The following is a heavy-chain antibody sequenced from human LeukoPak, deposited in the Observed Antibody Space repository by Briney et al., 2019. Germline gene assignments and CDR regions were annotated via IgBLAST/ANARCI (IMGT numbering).Heavy chain of an antibody. Sequence: GGSLRLSCAASGFTFSNAWMSWVRQAPGKGLEWVGRIKSKTDGGTTDYAAPVKGRFTISRDDSKNTLYLQMNSLKTEDTAVYYCTTDREGATGTTGDYWGQGTLVTVSS. J-gene: IGHJ4*02. V-gene: IGHV3-15*01. CDR1: GFTFSNAW. CDR3: TTDREGATGTTGDY. D-gene: IGHD1-1*01. CDR2: IKSKTDGGTT.